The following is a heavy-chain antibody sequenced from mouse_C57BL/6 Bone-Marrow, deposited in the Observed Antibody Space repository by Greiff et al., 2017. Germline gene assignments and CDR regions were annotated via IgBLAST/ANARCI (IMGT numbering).Heavy chain of an antibody. CDR3: ARPHYYGSSSFDY. D-gene: IGHD1-1*01. CDR2: ISGGGGNT. J-gene: IGHJ2*01. V-gene: IGHV5-9*01. Sequence: DVHLVESGGGLVKPGGSLKLSCAASGFTFSSYTMSWVRQTPEKRLEWVATISGGGGNTYYPDSVKGRFTISRDNAKNTLYLQMSSLRSEDTALYYCARPHYYGSSSFDYWGQGTTLTVSS. CDR1: GFTFSSYT.